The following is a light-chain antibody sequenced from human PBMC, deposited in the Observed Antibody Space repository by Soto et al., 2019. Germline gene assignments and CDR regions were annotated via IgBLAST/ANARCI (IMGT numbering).Light chain of an antibody. V-gene: IGKV1-39*01. CDR2: GAS. Sequence: DIEMTQSPSSLSAYVGDRVNITCRASQSISYYLNWYQQKPGRAPDLLMYGASSLQSGVPSRFTGSGSGTEFTLPITSLQPGDFATYYCQQTYPTPRTVGVGTKVEIK. CDR1: QSISYY. CDR3: QQTYPTPRT. J-gene: IGKJ4*01.